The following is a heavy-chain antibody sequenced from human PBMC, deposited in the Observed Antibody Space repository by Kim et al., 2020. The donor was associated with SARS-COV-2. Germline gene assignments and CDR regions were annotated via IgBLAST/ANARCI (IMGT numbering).Heavy chain of an antibody. CDR2: ISSSSSTI. Sequence: GGSLRLSCAASGFTFSSYNMNWVRQAPGKGLEWVSYISSSSSTIYYADSLKGRFTISRDNAKNSLYLQMNSLRDEDTAVYYCARGVDYDSSGYYHLTYFASWGQGTLVTVSS. V-gene: IGHV3-48*02. J-gene: IGHJ4*02. CDR1: GFTFSSYN. D-gene: IGHD3-22*01. CDR3: ARGVDYDSSGYYHLTYFAS.